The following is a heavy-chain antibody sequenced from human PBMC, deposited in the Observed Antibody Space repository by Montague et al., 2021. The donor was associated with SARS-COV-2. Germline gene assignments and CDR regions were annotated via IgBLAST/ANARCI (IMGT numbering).Heavy chain of an antibody. V-gene: IGHV3-30*04. CDR2: ISYDGSNK. J-gene: IGHJ3*02. CDR1: GFTFSTYA. CDR3: ARPAGGSYFDAFDI. Sequence: LRLSCAASGFTFSTYAIYWVRQAPGKGLEWVALISYDGSNKYYADSVKGRFTISRDNSKNTLYLLMNSLRADDTAVYYYARPAGGSYFDAFDIWGQGTMVTVSS. D-gene: IGHD1-26*01.